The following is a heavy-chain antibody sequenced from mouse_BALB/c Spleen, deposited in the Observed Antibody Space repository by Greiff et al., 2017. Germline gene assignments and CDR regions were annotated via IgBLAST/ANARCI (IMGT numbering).Heavy chain of an antibody. D-gene: IGHD1-1*01. J-gene: IGHJ2*01. CDR3: ARDRDYYGLFDY. Sequence: EVKLVESGGGLVQPGGSLKLSCAASGFTFSSYGMSWVSQTPDKRLELVATINSNGGSTYYPDSVKGRFTISRDNAKNTLYLQMSSLKSEDTAMYYCARDRDYYGLFDYWGQGTTLTVSS. CDR1: GFTFSSYG. V-gene: IGHV5-6-3*01. CDR2: INSNGGST.